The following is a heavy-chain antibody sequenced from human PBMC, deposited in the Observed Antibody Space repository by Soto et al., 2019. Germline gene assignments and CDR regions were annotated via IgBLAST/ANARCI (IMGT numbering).Heavy chain of an antibody. CDR2: MQHTGNT. CDR3: AKDVSSRRGFDP. Sequence: QLQESGPGLVKPSETLSLTCAVSGASIRSYHWSWIRQPAGKGLEWIGRMQHTGNTNYNPSPKSRGTIAVDTSANQISLKMTCVTAADTAGYCCAKDVSSRRGFDPWGQGILVIVPS. V-gene: IGHV4-4*07. D-gene: IGHD3-16*01. J-gene: IGHJ5*02. CDR1: GASIRSYH.